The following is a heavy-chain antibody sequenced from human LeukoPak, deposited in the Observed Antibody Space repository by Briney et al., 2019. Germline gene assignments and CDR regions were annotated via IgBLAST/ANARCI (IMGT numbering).Heavy chain of an antibody. V-gene: IGHV3-23*01. D-gene: IGHD2-21*02. J-gene: IGHJ3*02. CDR3: AKNIVVVTAIWGGAFDI. CDR2: ISGSGGST. Sequence: GGSLRLSCVGSEFTFRTYWMSWVRQAPGKGLEWVSAISGSGGSTYYADSVKGRFTISRDNSKNTLYLQMNSLRAEDTAVYYCAKNIVVVTAIWGGAFDIWGQGTMVTVSS. CDR1: EFTFRTYW.